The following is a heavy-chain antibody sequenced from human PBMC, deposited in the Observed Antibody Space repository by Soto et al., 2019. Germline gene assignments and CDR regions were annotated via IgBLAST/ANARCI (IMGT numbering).Heavy chain of an antibody. CDR3: AKDGVGRIAARYPHYYYYYMDV. V-gene: IGHV3-9*01. J-gene: IGHJ6*03. CDR2: ISWNSGSI. CDR1: GFTFDDYA. Sequence: GGSLRLSCAASGFTFDDYAMHWVRQAPGKGLEWVSGISWNSGSIGYADSVKGRFTISRDNAKNSLYLQMNSLRAEDTALYYCAKDGVGRIAARYPHYYYYYMDVWGKGTTVTVSS. D-gene: IGHD6-6*01.